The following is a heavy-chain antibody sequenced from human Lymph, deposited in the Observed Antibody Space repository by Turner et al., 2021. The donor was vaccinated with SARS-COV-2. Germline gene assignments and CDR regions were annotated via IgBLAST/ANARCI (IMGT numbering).Heavy chain of an antibody. V-gene: IGHV3-30-3*01. J-gene: IGHJ6*02. D-gene: IGHD6-6*01. CDR1: GFTFSSYA. CDR3: SRDFEHLVQCDYYGMDV. Sequence: VQLVESGGCLDQPGRSLRLFRAAPGFTFSSYAMYWVRQAPRKGLEWVAVISKDGLNKYYAVSVKGRLTISRDNSKNTLYLQMNSLRAEDTAVYYCSRDFEHLVQCDYYGMDVWGQGTTVTVSS. CDR2: ISKDGLNK.